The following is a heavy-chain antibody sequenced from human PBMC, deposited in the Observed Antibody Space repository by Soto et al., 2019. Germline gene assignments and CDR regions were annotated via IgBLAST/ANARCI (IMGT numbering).Heavy chain of an antibody. CDR3: ARDSVGSGYD. CDR1: GGSMSSYY. Sequence: QVQLQESGPGLVKPSETLSLTCAVSGGSMSSYYWSWIRQPPGKRPEWIGYIYYSGYTNYNPSLSXRVTISVDTSKNQFSLKLSSVTAADTAVYYCARDSVGSGYDWGQGTLVTVSS. V-gene: IGHV4-59*01. J-gene: IGHJ4*02. D-gene: IGHD5-12*01. CDR2: IYYSGYT.